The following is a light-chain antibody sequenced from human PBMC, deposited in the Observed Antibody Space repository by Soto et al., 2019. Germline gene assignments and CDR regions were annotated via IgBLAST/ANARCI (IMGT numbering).Light chain of an antibody. CDR1: SSDVGGYNY. CDR2: DVA. Sequence: QSVLTQPRSVSGSPGQSVIISCTGTSSDVGGYNYVSWYQQHPGKAPKLMLYDVANRPSAFPDRFSGSKSGNTASMTISELQTEDEADYSSCSYARSCYVSGTGTKLTVL. J-gene: IGLJ1*01. CDR3: CSYARSCYV. V-gene: IGLV2-11*01.